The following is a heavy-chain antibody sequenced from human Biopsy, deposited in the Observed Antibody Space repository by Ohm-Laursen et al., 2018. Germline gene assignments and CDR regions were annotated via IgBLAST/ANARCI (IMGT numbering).Heavy chain of an antibody. D-gene: IGHD6-6*01. CDR1: GFRVSSYD. Sequence: SLRLSCAASGFRVSSYDMNWVRQPPGKGLEWVSYISETSSHIYDADSVRGRFTVARDIAKNSLYLQLNSLRPEDTAVYYCARDSSRRAREGGMDVWGQGTTATVSS. CDR2: ISETSSHI. CDR3: ARDSSRRAREGGMDV. V-gene: IGHV3-21*01. J-gene: IGHJ6*02.